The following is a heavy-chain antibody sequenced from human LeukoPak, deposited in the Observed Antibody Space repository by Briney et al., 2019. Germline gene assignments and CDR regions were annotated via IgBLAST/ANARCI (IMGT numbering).Heavy chain of an antibody. D-gene: IGHD6-19*01. CDR2: IHHSGGT. Sequence: SETLSLTCAVYGGSFSGYYWSWIRQPPGKGLEWIGHIHHSGGTNFNPSLKSRVTISLDTSKNQLSLKLTSVTAADTAIYFCARVGYSSGWYPFDYWGQGTLVTVSS. V-gene: IGHV4-59*01. CDR1: GGSFSGYY. CDR3: ARVGYSSGWYPFDY. J-gene: IGHJ4*02.